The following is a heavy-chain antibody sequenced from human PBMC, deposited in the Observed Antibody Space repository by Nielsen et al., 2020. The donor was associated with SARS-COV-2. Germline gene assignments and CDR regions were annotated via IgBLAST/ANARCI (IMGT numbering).Heavy chain of an antibody. CDR1: GFTFSSYA. CDR2: INHSGST. D-gene: IGHD3-3*01. CDR3: ARTMIFGVVHLPYYYYYMDV. V-gene: IGHV4-34*01. J-gene: IGHJ6*03. Sequence: GSLRLSCAASGFTFSSYAMRWVRQPPGKGLEWIGEINHSGSTNYNPSLKSRVTISVDTSKNQFSLKLSSVTAADTAVYYCARTMIFGVVHLPYYYYYMDVWGKGTTVTVSS.